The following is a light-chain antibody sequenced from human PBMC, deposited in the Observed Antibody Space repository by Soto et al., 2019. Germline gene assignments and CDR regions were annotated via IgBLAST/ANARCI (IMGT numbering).Light chain of an antibody. CDR1: ESVGST. Sequence: EIFMTQSPATLSVSPGEKVILSCRASESVGSTLAWYQQKPGQAPRLLIRGASTRATGAPARFSGSGPGTEFTLTISSLQSEDFAVYYCQQYSTSLTFGGGTTLEIK. V-gene: IGKV3-15*01. CDR2: GAS. J-gene: IGKJ4*02. CDR3: QQYSTSLT.